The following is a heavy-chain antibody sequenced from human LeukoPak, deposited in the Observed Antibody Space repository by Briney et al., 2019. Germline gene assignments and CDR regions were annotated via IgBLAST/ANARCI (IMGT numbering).Heavy chain of an antibody. CDR2: INANAINT. D-gene: IGHD2-21*02. Sequence: QPGGSLRLSCEASGFAFSFSAMTWVRQAPGTGLDWVSTINANAINTYYAASVKGRFTISRDNSKSTLYLQLNSLRAEDTAVYYCAKPISGGLAVTADWFDPWGQGTLVIVSS. J-gene: IGHJ5*02. CDR3: AKPISGGLAVTADWFDP. CDR1: GFAFSFSA. V-gene: IGHV3-23*01.